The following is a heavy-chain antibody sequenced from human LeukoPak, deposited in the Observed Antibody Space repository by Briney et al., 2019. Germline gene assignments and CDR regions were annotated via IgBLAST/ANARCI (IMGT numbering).Heavy chain of an antibody. Sequence: PGGSLRLSCAASGFTFSSYAMHWVRQAPGKGLEWVAVISYDGSNKYYADSVKGRFTISRDNSKNSLYLQMNSLRAEDTAVYYCARDGGWELLYAFDIWGQGTMVTVSS. CDR2: ISYDGSNK. CDR1: GFTFSSYA. J-gene: IGHJ3*02. CDR3: ARDGGWELLYAFDI. V-gene: IGHV3-30*04. D-gene: IGHD1-26*01.